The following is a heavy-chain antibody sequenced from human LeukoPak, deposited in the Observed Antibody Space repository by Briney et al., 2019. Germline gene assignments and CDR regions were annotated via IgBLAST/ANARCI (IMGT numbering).Heavy chain of an antibody. CDR2: ISSSSGYI. D-gene: IGHD6-13*01. Sequence: GGSLRLSCAGSGFTFSSSSLNWIRQAPGKGLEWVSSISSSSGYIYYADSVKGRFTISRDNSKNTLYLQMNSLRAEDTAVYYCAKDLGPYSSSYDPYYFDYWGQGTLVTVSS. V-gene: IGHV3-21*01. CDR3: AKDLGPYSSSYDPYYFDY. CDR1: GFTFSSSS. J-gene: IGHJ4*02.